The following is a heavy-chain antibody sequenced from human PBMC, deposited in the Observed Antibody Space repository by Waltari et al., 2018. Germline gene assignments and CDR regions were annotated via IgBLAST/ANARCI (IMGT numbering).Heavy chain of an antibody. CDR3: ARGPPLSKVDY. V-gene: IGHV4-61*02. Sequence: QVQLQESGPGLVKPSQTLSLTCTVSGGSIDSGSYYWSWIRQPAGKGLEWIGRIYTSGSTNYNPALKSRVTISVDTSKNQFSLNLSSVTAADTAVYYCARGPPLSKVDYWGQGTLVTVSS. CDR1: GGSIDSGSYY. CDR2: IYTSGST. J-gene: IGHJ4*02.